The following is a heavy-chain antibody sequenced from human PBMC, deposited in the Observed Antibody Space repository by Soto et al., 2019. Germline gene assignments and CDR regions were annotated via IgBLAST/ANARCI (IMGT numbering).Heavy chain of an antibody. CDR1: GYTFTSYG. Sequence: SVKVSCKASGYTFTSYGISWVRQAPGQGLEWMGWINPNSGGTNYAQKFQGWVTMTRDTSISTAYMELSRLRSDDTAVYYCARGLGATRPIDYWGQGTLVTVSS. V-gene: IGHV1-2*04. CDR2: INPNSGGT. J-gene: IGHJ4*02. D-gene: IGHD1-26*01. CDR3: ARGLGATRPIDY.